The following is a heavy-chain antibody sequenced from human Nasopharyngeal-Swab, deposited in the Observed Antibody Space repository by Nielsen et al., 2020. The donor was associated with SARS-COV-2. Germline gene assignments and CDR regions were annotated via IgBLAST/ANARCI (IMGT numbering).Heavy chain of an antibody. CDR3: ARVVRELDLKYYFHYHYMDV. CDR1: AGSFSGCY. CDR2: INHGGGT. D-gene: IGHD1-1*01. J-gene: IGHJ6*03. Sequence: SQTLSLTCAVYAGSFSGCYWSWIRQSPGKGLEWVGEINHGGGTNYNPSLKSRVTISIDTSKNQFSLKLTSVTAADTAVYYCARVVRELDLKYYFHYHYMDVWGKGTTVTVSS. V-gene: IGHV4-34*01.